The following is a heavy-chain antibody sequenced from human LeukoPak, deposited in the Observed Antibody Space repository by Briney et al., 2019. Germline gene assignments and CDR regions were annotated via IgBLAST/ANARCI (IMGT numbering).Heavy chain of an antibody. CDR2: ISSSGTTI. V-gene: IGHV3-11*04. CDR3: ARDLNTGYSSGWYIDY. Sequence: PGGSLRLSCAASGFTFSDYYMSWIRQAPGKGLEWVSYISSSGTTIYYADSVKGRFTISRDNAKNSLYLQMNSLRAEDTAVYYCARDLNTGYSSGWYIDYWGQGTLVTVSS. D-gene: IGHD6-19*01. J-gene: IGHJ4*02. CDR1: GFTFSDYY.